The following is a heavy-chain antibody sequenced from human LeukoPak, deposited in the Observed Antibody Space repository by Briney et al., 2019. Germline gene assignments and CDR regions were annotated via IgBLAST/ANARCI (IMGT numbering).Heavy chain of an antibody. CDR2: ISWIGDST. CDR1: GFTFDDHA. Sequence: GGSLTLSWAASGFTFDDHAISWVRQAPGKGLEWVSGISWIGDSTGYGDSVKGRLTISRDNAKNFLYLQMNSMSVYDSALYFCARDKVNDFYDTTAYDYWGQGTLVTVSS. D-gene: IGHD3-22*01. CDR3: ARDKVNDFYDTTAYDY. V-gene: IGHV3-20*04. J-gene: IGHJ4*02.